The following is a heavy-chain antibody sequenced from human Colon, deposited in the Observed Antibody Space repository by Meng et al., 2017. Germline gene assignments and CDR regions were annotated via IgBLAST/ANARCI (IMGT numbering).Heavy chain of an antibody. D-gene: IGHD3-9*01. CDR1: GGSISSSTW. Sequence: QVQLQEPGPGLVNPSGTLSLSCAVSGGSISSSTWWRWVRQPPGKGLEWIGEISQRGTTYYNPSLKSRVTITGDWSKNQFSLNLNSVTAADTALYYCVRQGMTSYSWGYWGQGTLVTVSS. CDR3: VRQGMTSYSWGY. J-gene: IGHJ4*02. V-gene: IGHV4-4*02. CDR2: ISQRGTT.